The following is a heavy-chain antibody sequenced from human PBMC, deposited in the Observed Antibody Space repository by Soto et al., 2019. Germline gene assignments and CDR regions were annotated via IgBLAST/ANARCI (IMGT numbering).Heavy chain of an antibody. CDR3: ARVSGRWLHFDY. CDR1: GGSISSGGYY. J-gene: IGHJ4*02. Sequence: SETLSLTCTVSGGSISSGGYYWSWIRQHPGKGLEWIGYIYYSGSTYYNPSLKSRVTISVDTSKNQFSLKLSSVTAADTAVYYCARVSGRWLHFDYWGQGTLVTVSS. V-gene: IGHV4-31*03. D-gene: IGHD5-12*01. CDR2: IYYSGST.